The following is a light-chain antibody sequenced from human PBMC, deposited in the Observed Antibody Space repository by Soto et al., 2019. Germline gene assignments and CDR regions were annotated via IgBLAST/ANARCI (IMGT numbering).Light chain of an antibody. CDR1: QSFSSSY. CDR2: ATS. CDR3: QQYETSPRT. V-gene: IGKV3-20*01. J-gene: IGKJ1*01. Sequence: EIVMTQSPGTLSLSPGERATLSCRASQSFSSSYLAWYKQKPGQAPRLIIYATSSRATGIPDRFSGSGSQTDFTLTISRLEPEDFAVYYCQQYETSPRTFGQGTKVDIK.